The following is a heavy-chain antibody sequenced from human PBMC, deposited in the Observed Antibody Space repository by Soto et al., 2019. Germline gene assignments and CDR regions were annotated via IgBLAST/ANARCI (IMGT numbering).Heavy chain of an antibody. J-gene: IGHJ4*02. CDR2: MNPNTGGS. V-gene: IGHV1-8*01. CDR3: ARGGPAAGYDL. D-gene: IGHD6-13*01. CDR1: GYTFTSND. Sequence: GASVKVSCKASGYTFTSNDINWVRQASGQGLEWMGWMNPNTGGSGYAQDFQGRITMARDTATRPAYMELTSLRSVDTAVYYCARGGPAAGYDLWGQGTLVTVSS.